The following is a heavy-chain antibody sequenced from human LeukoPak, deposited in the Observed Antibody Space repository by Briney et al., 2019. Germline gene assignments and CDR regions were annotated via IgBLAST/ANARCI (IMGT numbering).Heavy chain of an antibody. CDR1: GGSISSSNW. Sequence: SETLSLTCAVSGGSISSSNWWSWVRQPPGKGLEWIGEIYHSGSTNYNPSLKSRVTISVDKSKNQFSLKLSSVTAADTAVYYCARDRYYYGSGSYPFDYWGQGTLVTVSS. J-gene: IGHJ4*02. CDR2: IYHSGST. D-gene: IGHD3-10*01. CDR3: ARDRYYYGSGSYPFDY. V-gene: IGHV4-4*02.